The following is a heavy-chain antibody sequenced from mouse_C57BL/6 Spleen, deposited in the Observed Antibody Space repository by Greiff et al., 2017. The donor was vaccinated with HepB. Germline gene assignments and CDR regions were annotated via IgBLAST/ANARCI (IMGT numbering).Heavy chain of an antibody. D-gene: IGHD1-1*01. CDR1: GFTFSSYT. CDR3: ARLGFGTTVVGNCDV. J-gene: IGHJ1*03. CDR2: ISGGGGNT. Sequence: EVKLMESGGGFVKPGGSLKLSCAASGFTFSSYTMSWVRQTPEKRLEWVATISGGGGNTYYPDSVKGRFTISRDNAKNTLYLQMSSLRSADTALYYWARLGFGTTVVGNCDVWGTGTTVTVSS. V-gene: IGHV5-9*01.